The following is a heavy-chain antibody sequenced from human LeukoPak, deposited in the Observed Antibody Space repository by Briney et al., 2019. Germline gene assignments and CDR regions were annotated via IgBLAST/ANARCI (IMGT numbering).Heavy chain of an antibody. Sequence: HPGGSLRLSCAASGFTFSNYAIRWARQAPGKGREWLSGSRGRGDSTYYADSMKGRFTISRDNSKNTMYLQMNSLRAEDTAVYYCAREFLGFNPWGQGTLVTLSS. CDR2: SRGRGDST. J-gene: IGHJ5*02. CDR1: GFTFSNYA. D-gene: IGHD2/OR15-2a*01. CDR3: AREFLGFNP. V-gene: IGHV3-23*01.